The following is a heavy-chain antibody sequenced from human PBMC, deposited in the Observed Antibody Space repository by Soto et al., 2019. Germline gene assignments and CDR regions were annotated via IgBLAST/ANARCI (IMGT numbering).Heavy chain of an antibody. V-gene: IGHV3-9*01. J-gene: IGHJ4*02. Sequence: EVQLVESGGGLVQPGRSLRLSCAASGFTFDDYAMHWVRQAPGKGLEWVSGISWNSGSIGYADSVKGRFTISRDNAKNSLYLQMNRLRAEDTALYYCAKDFKTTVRVGYFDYWGQGTLVTVSS. D-gene: IGHD4-4*01. CDR1: GFTFDDYA. CDR3: AKDFKTTVRVGYFDY. CDR2: ISWNSGSI.